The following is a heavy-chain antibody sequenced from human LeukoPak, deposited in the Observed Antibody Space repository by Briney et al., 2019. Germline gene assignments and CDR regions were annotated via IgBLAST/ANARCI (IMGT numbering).Heavy chain of an antibody. V-gene: IGHV4-59*01. D-gene: IGHD2-15*01. CDR3: ARDCSGGSCYLSVGFDP. CDR2: IYYSGST. Sequence: PSETLSLTCTVSGGSISSYYWSWIRQPPGKGLEWIGYIYYSGSTNYNPSLKSRVTISVDTSKNQFSLKLSSVTAADTAVYYCARDCSGGSCYLSVGFDPWGQGTLVTVSS. J-gene: IGHJ5*02. CDR1: GGSISSYY.